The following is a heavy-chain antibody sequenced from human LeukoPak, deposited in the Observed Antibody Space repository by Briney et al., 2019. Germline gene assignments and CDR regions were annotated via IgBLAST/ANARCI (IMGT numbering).Heavy chain of an antibody. Sequence: SVKVSCKASGGTFSSYAISWVRQAPGQGLEWMGGIIPIFGTANYAQKFQGRVTITADESTSTAYMELSSLRSEDTAVYYCARPRFLTLHYFDYWGQGTLVTASS. J-gene: IGHJ4*02. V-gene: IGHV1-69*13. CDR1: GGTFSSYA. D-gene: IGHD3-3*01. CDR3: ARPRFLTLHYFDY. CDR2: IIPIFGTA.